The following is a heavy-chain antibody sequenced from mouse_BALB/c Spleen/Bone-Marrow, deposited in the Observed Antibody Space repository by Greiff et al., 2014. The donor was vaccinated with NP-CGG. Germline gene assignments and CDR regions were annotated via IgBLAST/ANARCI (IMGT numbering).Heavy chain of an antibody. CDR3: TRKGALITHYYAMDY. D-gene: IGHD2-4*01. CDR1: GFTFSSFG. V-gene: IGHV5-17*02. Sequence: EVQLQQSGGGLVQPGGSRKLSCAASGFTFSSFGMHWVRQAPEKGLGWVAYISSGSSTIYYADTVKGRFTISRDNPKNTLFLQMTSLRSEDTAMYYCTRKGALITHYYAMDYWGQGTSVTVSS. CDR2: ISSGSSTI. J-gene: IGHJ4*01.